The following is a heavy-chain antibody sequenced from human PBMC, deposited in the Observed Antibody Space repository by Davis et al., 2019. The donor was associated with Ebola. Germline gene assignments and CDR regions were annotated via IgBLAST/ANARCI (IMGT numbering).Heavy chain of an antibody. J-gene: IGHJ6*02. CDR1: GGSISSSNW. CDR2: IYHSGST. CDR3: ARSYYYGSGSYYGDYYYYGMDV. D-gene: IGHD3-10*01. Sequence: GSLRLSCAVSGGSISSSNWWSWVRQPPGKGLEWIGEIYHSGSTNYNPSLKSRVTISVDKSKNQFSLKLSSVTAADTAVYYCARSYYYGSGSYYGDYYYYGMDVWGQGTTVTVSS. V-gene: IGHV4-4*02.